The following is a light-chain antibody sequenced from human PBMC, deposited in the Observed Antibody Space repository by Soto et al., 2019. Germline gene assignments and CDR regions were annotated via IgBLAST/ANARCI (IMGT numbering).Light chain of an antibody. V-gene: IGKV1-39*01. CDR3: QQSYSTPFT. CDR2: GAS. J-gene: IGKJ3*01. CDR1: QKITHY. Sequence: DIPMTQSPSSLSASVGDRVTITCRASQKITHYLNWYQQKPRKAPKLLIYGASSLQSWVPSRFSGSGSGTDFSLTISDLQPEDFATYFCQQSYSTPFTFGPGTKVEIK.